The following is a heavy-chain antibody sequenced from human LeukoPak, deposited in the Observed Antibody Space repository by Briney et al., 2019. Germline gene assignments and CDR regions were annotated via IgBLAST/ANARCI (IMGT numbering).Heavy chain of an antibody. CDR2: IIPIFGTA. J-gene: IGHJ4*02. V-gene: IGHV1-69*13. CDR3: ARDDRGYFDY. CDR1: GGTFSSYA. Sequence: GASVKVSCKASGGTFSSYAISWVRQAPGQGLEWMGGIIPIFGTANYAQKFQGRVTITADESTSTAYMELSRLRSDDTAVYYCARDDRGYFDYWGQGTLVTVSS.